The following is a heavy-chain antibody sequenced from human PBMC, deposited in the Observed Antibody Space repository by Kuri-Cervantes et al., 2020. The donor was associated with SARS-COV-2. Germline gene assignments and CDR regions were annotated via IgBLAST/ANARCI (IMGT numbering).Heavy chain of an antibody. CDR3: ARVRDIVLMVYAIRGWFDP. CDR1: GGSFSGFY. D-gene: IGHD2-8*01. J-gene: IGHJ5*02. Sequence: SQTLSLTCAVYGGSFSGFYWNWIRQPPGKGLEWIGEINHSGSTNYNPSLKSRFTMSVDTSTNQFSLKLSSVTAADTAVYYCARVRDIVLMVYAIRGWFDPWGQGTLVTVSS. CDR2: INHSGST. V-gene: IGHV4-34*01.